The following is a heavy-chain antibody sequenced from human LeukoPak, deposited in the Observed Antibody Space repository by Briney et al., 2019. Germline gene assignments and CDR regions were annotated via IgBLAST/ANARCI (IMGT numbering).Heavy chain of an antibody. V-gene: IGHV3-21*01. CDR1: GFTFSSYA. CDR2: ISSSSSYI. J-gene: IGHJ4*02. Sequence: GGSLRLSCAASGFTFSSYAMSWVRQAPGKGLEWVSSISSSSSYIYYADSVKGRFTISRDNAKNSLYLQMNSLRAEDTAVYYCARTMVRGVIGDYGGQGTLVTVSS. D-gene: IGHD3-10*01. CDR3: ARTMVRGVIGDY.